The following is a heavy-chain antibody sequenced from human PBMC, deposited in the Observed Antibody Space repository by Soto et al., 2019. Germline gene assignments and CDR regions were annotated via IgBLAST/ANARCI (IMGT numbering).Heavy chain of an antibody. CDR3: ARAGSSGYVRDDAFDI. CDR1: GGSISSGGYY. D-gene: IGHD3-22*01. CDR2: IYYSGST. Sequence: NPSETLSLTCTVSGGSISSGGYYWTWIRQHPGKGLEWIGYIYYSGSTYYNPSLKSRVTISVDTSKNQFSLKLSSVTAADTAVYYCARAGSSGYVRDDAFDIWGQGTMVTVSS. J-gene: IGHJ3*02. V-gene: IGHV4-31*03.